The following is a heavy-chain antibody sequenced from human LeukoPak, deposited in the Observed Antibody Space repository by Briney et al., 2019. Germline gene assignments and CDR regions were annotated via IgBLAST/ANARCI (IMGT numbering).Heavy chain of an antibody. D-gene: IGHD4-17*01. CDR1: GFTFSSYS. V-gene: IGHV3-21*01. Sequence: KTGGSLRLSCAASGFTFSSYSMNWVRQAPGKGLEWVSSISSSSSYIYYADSVKGRFTISRDNAKNSLYLQMNSLRAEDTAVYYCARELHDYGDYVYYYYGMDVWGQGTTVTVSS. CDR2: ISSSSSYI. CDR3: ARELHDYGDYVYYYYGMDV. J-gene: IGHJ6*02.